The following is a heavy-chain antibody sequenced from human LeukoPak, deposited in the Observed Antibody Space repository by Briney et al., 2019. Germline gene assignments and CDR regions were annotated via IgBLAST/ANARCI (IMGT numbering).Heavy chain of an antibody. Sequence: SDTLSLPCTVSVHSISRYYWSCIRQPRGKALECIGYIYYSGGTNYNPSLKSRVTISVDTSKNQFSLKLSSVTAADTAVYYCARAKEERVFLSGFDIWGQGTMVTVSS. CDR1: VHSISRYY. V-gene: IGHV4-59*08. J-gene: IGHJ3*02. CDR2: IYYSGGT. D-gene: IGHD3-3*01. CDR3: ARAKEERVFLSGFDI.